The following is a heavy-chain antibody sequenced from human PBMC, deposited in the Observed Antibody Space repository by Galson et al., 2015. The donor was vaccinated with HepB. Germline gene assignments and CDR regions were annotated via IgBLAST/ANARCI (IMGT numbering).Heavy chain of an antibody. CDR2: IYYSGST. V-gene: IGHV4-39*01. D-gene: IGHD2-2*02. CDR3: ARQQYVVVPAAICRGCWFDP. Sequence: LSLTCTVSGGSISSSYYWGWIRQPPGKGLEWIGSIYYSGSTYYNPSLKSRVTISVDTSKNQFSLKLSSVTAADTAVYYCARQQYVVVPAAICRGCWFDPWGQGTLVTVSS. J-gene: IGHJ5*02. CDR1: GGSISSSYY.